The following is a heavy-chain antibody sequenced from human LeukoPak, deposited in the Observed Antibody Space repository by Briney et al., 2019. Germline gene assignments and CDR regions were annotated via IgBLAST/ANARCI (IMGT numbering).Heavy chain of an antibody. Sequence: GGSLRLSCAASGFTFSKYWMLWVRQAPGKGLESVSRINTDGTVTTYADYVKGRFTVSRDNADNTMFLQMNSVRDEDTAVYYCATKQWLAPPPDSWGQGTPVTVSS. CDR1: GFTFSKYW. CDR3: ATKQWLAPPPDS. V-gene: IGHV3-74*01. D-gene: IGHD6-19*01. CDR2: INTDGTVT. J-gene: IGHJ4*02.